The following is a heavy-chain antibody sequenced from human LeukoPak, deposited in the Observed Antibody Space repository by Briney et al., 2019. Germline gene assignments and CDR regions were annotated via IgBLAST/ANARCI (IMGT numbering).Heavy chain of an antibody. CDR2: IRYDGSNK. CDR3: AKNFGDPLDI. V-gene: IGHV3-30*02. D-gene: IGHD3-16*01. Sequence: QPGGSLRLSCAASGFSFSHYGMHWVRQAPGKGLEWVAFIRYDGSNKNYADSVKGRFTISRDNSKNTLYVQMNSLRAEDTAVYYCAKNFGDPLDIWGQGTMVTVSS. J-gene: IGHJ3*02. CDR1: GFSFSHYG.